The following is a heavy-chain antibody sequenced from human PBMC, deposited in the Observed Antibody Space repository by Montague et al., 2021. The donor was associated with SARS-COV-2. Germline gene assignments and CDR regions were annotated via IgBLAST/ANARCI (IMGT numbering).Heavy chain of an antibody. Sequence: SETLSLTCAVYGGSFSGYYWSWIRQPPGRGLEWIGETNDSGRTXXXPSXXXRVTISVDTSKNQFSLRLSSVTTAETAVYYCARGYCSGSGCYYYYGMDVWGKGTTVTV. D-gene: IGHD2-15*01. CDR3: ARGYCSGSGCYYYYGMDV. CDR2: TNDSGRT. CDR1: GGSFSGYY. J-gene: IGHJ6*04. V-gene: IGHV4-34*01.